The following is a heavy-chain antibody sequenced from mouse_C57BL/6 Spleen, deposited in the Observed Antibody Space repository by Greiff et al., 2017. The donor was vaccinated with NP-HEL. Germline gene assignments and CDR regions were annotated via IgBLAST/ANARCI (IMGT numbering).Heavy chain of an antibody. CDR2: IDPEDGET. CDR3: ASQPYYYDGAF. J-gene: IGHJ3*01. CDR1: GFNIKDYY. D-gene: IGHD1-1*01. V-gene: IGHV14-2*01. Sequence: VQLQQSGAELVKPGASVKLSCKASGFNIKDYYMHWVKQRPEQGLEWIGRIDPEDGETKYDQKFKGKATITADKSSNTAYLQLSSLTSEESAVYSCASQPYYYDGAFWGPGTLVTVSA.